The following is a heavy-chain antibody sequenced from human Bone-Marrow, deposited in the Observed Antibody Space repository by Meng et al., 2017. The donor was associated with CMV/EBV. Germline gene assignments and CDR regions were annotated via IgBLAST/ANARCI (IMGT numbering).Heavy chain of an antibody. CDR3: VSGDYGLEEHGPKDEFDY. Sequence: GGSLRLSCKGSRYSYTSYWIGWVRQMPGKGLEWMGIIYPGDSDTRYSPSFQGQVTISADKSISTSYMQWSSMKASDTAMYYCVSGDYGLEEHGPKDEFDYWGQGTLVTVSS. CDR1: RYSYTSYW. J-gene: IGHJ4*02. V-gene: IGHV5-51*01. CDR2: IYPGDSDT. D-gene: IGHD4/OR15-4a*01.